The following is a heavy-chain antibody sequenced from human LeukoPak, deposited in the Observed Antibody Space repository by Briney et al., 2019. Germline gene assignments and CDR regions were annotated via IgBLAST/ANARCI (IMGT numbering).Heavy chain of an antibody. Sequence: SETLSLNCAVSGGSISSYYWTWIRQPAGKGLEWIGRVYSSENTNFNPSLKSRLTMSVDTSKNQLSLTLTSVTAADTAVYYCAREVDRNGRFLGVWGQGTTVIVSS. D-gene: IGHD1-14*01. J-gene: IGHJ6*02. CDR2: VYSSENT. V-gene: IGHV4-4*07. CDR3: AREVDRNGRFLGV. CDR1: GGSISSYY.